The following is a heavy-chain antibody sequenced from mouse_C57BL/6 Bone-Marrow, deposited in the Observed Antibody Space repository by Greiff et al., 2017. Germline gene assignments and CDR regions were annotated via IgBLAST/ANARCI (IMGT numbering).Heavy chain of an antibody. V-gene: IGHV1-82*01. CDR2: IYPGDGDT. CDR1: GYAFSSSW. CDR3: ARWDWGPFAY. J-gene: IGHJ3*01. Sequence: QVQLKQSGPELVKPGASVKISCKASGYAFSSSWMNWVKQRPGKGLEWIGRIYPGDGDTNYNGKFKGKATLTADKSSSTAYMQLSSLTSEDSAVYFCARWDWGPFAYWGQGTLVTVSA. D-gene: IGHD4-1*01.